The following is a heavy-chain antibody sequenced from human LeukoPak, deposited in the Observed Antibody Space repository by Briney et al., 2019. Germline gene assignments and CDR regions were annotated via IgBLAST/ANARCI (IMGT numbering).Heavy chain of an antibody. V-gene: IGHV3-23*01. CDR1: GFPFSAYA. J-gene: IGHJ4*02. CDR2: IRGSGDPA. D-gene: IGHD3/OR15-3a*01. CDR3: AKDLSSGTGRGFDH. Sequence: GSLRLSCVASGFPFSAYAMSWVRQAPNKGLEWVSGIRGSGDPAYYAESVKGRLTVYRDNFRNIVYLQMNSLRAEDTALYYCAKDLSSGTGRGFDHWGQGTLVSVSS.